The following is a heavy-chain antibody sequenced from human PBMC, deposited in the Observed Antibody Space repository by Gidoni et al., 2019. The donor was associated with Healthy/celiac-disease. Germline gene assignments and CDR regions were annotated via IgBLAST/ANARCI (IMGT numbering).Heavy chain of an antibody. J-gene: IGHJ5*02. D-gene: IGHD6-13*01. CDR3: ANGVAAAGAP. Sequence: EVQLVESGGGLVQPGGSLGLSCAASGFTFSRYWMHWVRQAPGKGLLWLSRISGDGSSTSYADSVKGRFTISRDNAKNTLYLQLNSLRAEDTAVYFCANGVAAAGAPWGQGTLVTVS. CDR2: ISGDGSST. V-gene: IGHV3-74*01. CDR1: GFTFSRYW.